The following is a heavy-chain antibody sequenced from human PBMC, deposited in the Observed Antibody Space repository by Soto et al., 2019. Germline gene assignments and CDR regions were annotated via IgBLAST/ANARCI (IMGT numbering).Heavy chain of an antibody. CDR3: ATQRGYSSSWPLPFDY. CDR2: ISGSGGST. CDR1: GFTFSSYA. V-gene: IGHV3-23*01. J-gene: IGHJ4*02. Sequence: GGSLRLSCAASGFTFSSYAMGWVRQAPGKGLEWVSAISGSGGSTYYADSVKGRFTISRDNSKNTLYLQMNSLRAEDTAVYYCATQRGYSSSWPLPFDYRGQGTPVTVS. D-gene: IGHD6-13*01.